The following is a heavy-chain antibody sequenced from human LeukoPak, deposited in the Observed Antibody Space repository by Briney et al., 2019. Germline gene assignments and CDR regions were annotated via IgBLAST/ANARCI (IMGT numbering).Heavy chain of an antibody. D-gene: IGHD6-19*01. CDR1: GFTFSSYS. CDR3: ARSLTDSSGWGIDY. J-gene: IGHJ4*02. CDR2: ISSSSSYI. Sequence: GGSLRLSCAASGFTFSSYSMNWVRQAPGKGLEWVSSISSSSSYIYYADSVKGRFTISRDNAKNSLYLQMNSLRAEDTAVYYCARSLTDSSGWGIDYWGQGTLVTVSS. V-gene: IGHV3-21*01.